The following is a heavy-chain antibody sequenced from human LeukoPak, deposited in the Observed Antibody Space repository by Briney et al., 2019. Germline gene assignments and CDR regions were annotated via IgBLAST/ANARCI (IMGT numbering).Heavy chain of an antibody. CDR3: ARGAVGDTTYFDY. J-gene: IGHJ4*02. CDR2: IYHSGST. V-gene: IGHV4-30-2*01. Sequence: SETLSLTCAVSGGSISSGGYSWSWIRQPPGKGLEWIGYIYHSGSTYYNPSLKSRVTISVDRSKNQFSLKLSSVTAADTAVCYCARGAVGDTTYFDYWGQGTLVTVSS. CDR1: GGSISSGGYS. D-gene: IGHD1-1*01.